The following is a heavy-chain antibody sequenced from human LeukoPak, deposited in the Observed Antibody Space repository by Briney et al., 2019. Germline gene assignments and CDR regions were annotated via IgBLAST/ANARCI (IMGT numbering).Heavy chain of an antibody. V-gene: IGHV3-7*01. Sequence: PGGSLRLSCAASGFTFSHYWMTWVRQAPGKGLEWVAHINQDGSEEHYMDSVKARFTISRDNAKNSLSLQMNSLRAEDTAVYYCVRDGGVSGYDLLDYWGQGTLVTASS. CDR2: INQDGSEE. CDR3: VRDGGVSGYDLLDY. J-gene: IGHJ4*02. D-gene: IGHD5-12*01. CDR1: GFTFSHYW.